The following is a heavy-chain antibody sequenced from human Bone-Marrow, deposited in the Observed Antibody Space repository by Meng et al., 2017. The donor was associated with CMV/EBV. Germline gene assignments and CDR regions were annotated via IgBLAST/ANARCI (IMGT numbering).Heavy chain of an antibody. CDR3: ARDTSPTMIVVAPTGY. V-gene: IGHV3-66*01. CDR2: IYNGDST. D-gene: IGHD3-22*01. Sequence: GESLKISCAASGFTVSSNYMSWVRQAPGKGLEWVSIIYNGDSTYYADSVKGRFTISRDNSKNTVYLQMNSLRAEDTAVYYCARDTSPTMIVVAPTGYWGQGTLVTGSS. J-gene: IGHJ4*02. CDR1: GFTVSSNY.